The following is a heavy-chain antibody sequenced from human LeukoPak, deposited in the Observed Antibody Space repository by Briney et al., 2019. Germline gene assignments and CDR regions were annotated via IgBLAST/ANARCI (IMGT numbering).Heavy chain of an antibody. CDR1: GFTFSSYA. Sequence: PGGSLRLSCAASGFTFSSYAMHWVRQAPGKGLEWVAVISYDGSNKYYADSVKGRFTISRDNSKNTLYLQMNSLRAEDTAVYYCARGPKMLWSGFLHWGQGTLVTVSS. V-gene: IGHV3-30-3*01. J-gene: IGHJ4*02. CDR2: ISYDGSNK. CDR3: ARGPKMLWSGFLH. D-gene: IGHD3-3*01.